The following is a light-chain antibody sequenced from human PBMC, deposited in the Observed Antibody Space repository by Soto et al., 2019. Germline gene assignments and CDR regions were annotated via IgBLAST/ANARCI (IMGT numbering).Light chain of an antibody. CDR3: QQYSGPPYT. V-gene: IGKV3-20*01. CDR1: QSVSTSY. CDR2: DTF. J-gene: IGKJ2*01. Sequence: EIVLTQSPGTLSLYPGERATLSCRASQSVSTSYLGWFQQRPGQAPRLLIYDTFNRATGIPDRFSGSGSGTDFTLTISRLEPEDFAVYYCQQYSGPPYTLGQGTKLEIK.